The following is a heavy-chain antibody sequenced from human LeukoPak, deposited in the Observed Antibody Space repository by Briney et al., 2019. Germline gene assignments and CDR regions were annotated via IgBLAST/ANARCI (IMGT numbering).Heavy chain of an antibody. CDR2: ISSSSSYI. CDR3: ARDWGGDFWSGYPYYFDY. V-gene: IGHV3-21*01. CDR1: GFTFSSYS. J-gene: IGHJ4*02. Sequence: GGSLRLSCAASGFTFSSYSMNWVRQAPGKGLEWASSISSSSSYIYYADSVKGRFTISRGNAKNSLYLQMNSLRAEDTAVYYCARDWGGDFWSGYPYYFDYWGQGTLVTVSS. D-gene: IGHD3-3*01.